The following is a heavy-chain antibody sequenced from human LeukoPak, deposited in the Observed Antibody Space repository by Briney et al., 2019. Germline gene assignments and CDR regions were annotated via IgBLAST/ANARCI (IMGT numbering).Heavy chain of an antibody. V-gene: IGHV3-30*03. CDR2: ISYDGSNK. Sequence: PGGSLRLSCAASGFTFSSYGMQWVRQAPGKGLVWVAVISYDGSNKYYADSVKCRFTISRDNSKNTLYLQMNSLRAEDTALYYCARTMYITGSSDFDYWGQGTLVTVSS. CDR3: ARTMYITGSSDFDY. D-gene: IGHD1-26*01. J-gene: IGHJ4*02. CDR1: GFTFSSYG.